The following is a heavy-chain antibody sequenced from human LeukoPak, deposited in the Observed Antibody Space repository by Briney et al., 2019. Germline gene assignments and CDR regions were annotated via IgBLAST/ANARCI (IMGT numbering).Heavy chain of an antibody. CDR1: GYTFTSYA. V-gene: IGHV1-3*01. CDR2: INAGDGNT. J-gene: IGHJ6*04. D-gene: IGHD3-10*01. CDR3: AREEWFGNYGMDV. Sequence: ASVKVSCKASGYTFTSYAMHWVRQAPGQRLEWMGRINAGDGNTRYSQKFQGRVTITRGTSASTAYMELSSLRSEDTAVYCCAREEWFGNYGMDVWGKGTTVTVSS.